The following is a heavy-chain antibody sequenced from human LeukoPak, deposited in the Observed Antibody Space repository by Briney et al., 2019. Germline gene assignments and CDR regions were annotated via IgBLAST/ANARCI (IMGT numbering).Heavy chain of an antibody. Sequence: GGSLRLSCAASGFTFSSYSMNWVRQAPGKGLEWVSSISSSSSYIYYADSVKGRFTISRDNAKNSLYLQMNSLRAEDTAVYYCAGVGAGGLGLDYWGQGTLVTVSS. D-gene: IGHD3-3*01. V-gene: IGHV3-21*01. J-gene: IGHJ4*02. CDR1: GFTFSSYS. CDR2: ISSSSSYI. CDR3: AGVGAGGLGLDY.